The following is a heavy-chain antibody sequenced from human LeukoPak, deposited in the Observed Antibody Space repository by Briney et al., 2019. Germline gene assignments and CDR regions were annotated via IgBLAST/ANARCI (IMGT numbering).Heavy chain of an antibody. V-gene: IGHV3-7*01. D-gene: IGHD3-22*01. J-gene: IGHJ4*02. CDR3: KNDLNHESSG. Sequence: PGGSLRLSCAPSGFRFSDYWMTWVRQAPGKGLECVDNIKTDGSAKYYPDSVKGRFSVSRDNAKNSVYLQMNNMRVEDTAICYCKNDLNHESSGGGQGTLVTVSS. CDR1: GFRFSDYW. CDR2: IKTDGSAK.